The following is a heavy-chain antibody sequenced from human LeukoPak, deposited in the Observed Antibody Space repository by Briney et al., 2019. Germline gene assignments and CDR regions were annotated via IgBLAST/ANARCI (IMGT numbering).Heavy chain of an antibody. J-gene: IGHJ4*02. CDR3: ARSITMVRGIYYFDY. D-gene: IGHD3-10*01. V-gene: IGHV3-20*04. Sequence: GGSLRLSCAASGFTFDDYGMSWVRQAPGKGLEWVSGINWNGGSTGYADPVKGRFTISRDNAKNSLYLQMNSLRAEDTAMYYCARSITMVRGIYYFDYWGQGTLVTVSS. CDR1: GFTFDDYG. CDR2: INWNGGST.